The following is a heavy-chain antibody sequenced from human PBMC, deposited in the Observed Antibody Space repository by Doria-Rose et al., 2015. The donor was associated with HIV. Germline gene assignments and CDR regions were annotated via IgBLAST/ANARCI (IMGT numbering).Heavy chain of an antibody. CDR2: ISYDGSNK. CDR1: GFIFSSYA. Sequence: AASGFIFSSYAMHWVRQAPGKGLEWVAVISYDGSNKYYADSVKGRFTISRDNSKKTLYLQMNSLRAEDTAVYYCSGSYFHGPFVYWGQGTLVTVSS. V-gene: IGHV3-30*04. J-gene: IGHJ4*02. CDR3: SGSYFHGPFVY. D-gene: IGHD1-26*01.